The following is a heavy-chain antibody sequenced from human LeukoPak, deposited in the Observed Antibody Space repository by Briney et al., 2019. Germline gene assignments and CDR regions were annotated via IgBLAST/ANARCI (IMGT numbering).Heavy chain of an antibody. V-gene: IGHV3-7*05. Sequence: PGGSLRLSCAASGFTFSYYWMTWVRQAPGKGLECLANIKQDGSEKYYVDSVKGRFTISRDNAKNSLYLQMNSLRAEDTAVYYCARDSSGWHPLDYWGQGTLVTVSS. J-gene: IGHJ4*02. D-gene: IGHD6-19*01. CDR1: GFTFSYYW. CDR3: ARDSSGWHPLDY. CDR2: IKQDGSEK.